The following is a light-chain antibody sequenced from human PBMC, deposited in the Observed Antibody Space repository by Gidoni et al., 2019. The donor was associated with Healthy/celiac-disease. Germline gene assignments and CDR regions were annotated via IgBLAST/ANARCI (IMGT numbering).Light chain of an antibody. V-gene: IGLV1-40*01. Sequence: VTISCTGSSSNIGAGYDVHWYQQLPGTAPKLLIYGNSNRPSGVPDRFSGSKSGTPASLAITGLQAEDEADYYCQSYDSSLSGFVVFGGGTKLTVL. CDR1: SSNIGAGYD. CDR3: QSYDSSLSGFVV. J-gene: IGLJ2*01. CDR2: GNS.